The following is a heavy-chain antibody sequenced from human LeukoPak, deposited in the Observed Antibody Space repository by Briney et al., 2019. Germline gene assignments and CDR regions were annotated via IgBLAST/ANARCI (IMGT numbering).Heavy chain of an antibody. CDR1: GGSINNGGYY. V-gene: IGHV4-31*03. CDR2: IYYSGSS. CDR3: ARQTRLVGATSPSAPHFDY. Sequence: SQTLSLTCTVSGGSINNGGYYWSWIRQHPGKGLEWIGYIYYSGSSYYNPSLRSRVTISVDTSKNQFSLKLSSVTAADTAVYHCARQTRLVGATSPSAPHFDYWGQGTLVTVSS. D-gene: IGHD1-26*01. J-gene: IGHJ4*02.